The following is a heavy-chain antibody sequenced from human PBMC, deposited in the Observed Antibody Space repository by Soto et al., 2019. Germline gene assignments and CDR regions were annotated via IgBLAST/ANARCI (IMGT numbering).Heavy chain of an antibody. V-gene: IGHV1-18*01. CDR2: ISAYNGNT. Sequence: ASVKVSCKASGYTFTSYGISWVRQAPGQGLEWMGWISAYNGNTNYAQKLQGRVTMTTDTSTSTAYMELRSLRSDDTAVYYCARDEGGEMAYYYGMDVWGQGTTVTVSS. CDR3: ARDEGGEMAYYYGMDV. CDR1: GYTFTSYG. D-gene: IGHD3-16*01. J-gene: IGHJ6*02.